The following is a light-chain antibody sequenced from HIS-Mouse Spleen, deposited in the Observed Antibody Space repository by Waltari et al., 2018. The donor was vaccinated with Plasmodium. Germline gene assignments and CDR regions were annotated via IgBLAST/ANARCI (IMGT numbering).Light chain of an antibody. CDR2: GKN. J-gene: IGLJ3*02. CDR1: SLRSYY. CDR3: NARDSSCNHWV. Sequence: SSELTQDPAVSVALGQTVRITCQGDSLRSYYASWYQQKPGQAPVPVIYGKNNRPQGVPPRFLGGSTGNTTSLTITWGQAEDEADYYCNARDSSCNHWVFGGGTKLTVL. V-gene: IGLV3-19*01.